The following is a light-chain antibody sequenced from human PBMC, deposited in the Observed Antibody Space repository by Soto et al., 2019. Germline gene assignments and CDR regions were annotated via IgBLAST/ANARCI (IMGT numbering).Light chain of an antibody. V-gene: IGKV3-15*01. Sequence: EIVITQSPATLSVSPGEGATLSCRASQGISDTLAWYQQKPGQAPRLLIHGASTRAPGFPARFSGSGSGTDFTLTISSLQSEDFAVYYCQQYDNWKWKCGQGTKVDIK. CDR1: QGISDT. J-gene: IGKJ1*01. CDR2: GAS. CDR3: QQYDNWKWK.